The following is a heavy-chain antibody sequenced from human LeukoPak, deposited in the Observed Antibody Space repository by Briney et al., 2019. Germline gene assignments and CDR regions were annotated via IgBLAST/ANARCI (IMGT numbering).Heavy chain of an antibody. CDR2: INSDGSST. CDR1: GFTFSSYW. Sequence: GGSLRLSCAASGFTFSSYWMHWVRQAPGKGLVWVSRINSDGSSTSHADSVKGRFTISRDNAKNTLYLQMKSLRAEDTAVYYCARELEIAVAGTLGYWGQGTLVTVSS. J-gene: IGHJ4*02. V-gene: IGHV3-74*01. CDR3: ARELEIAVAGTLGY. D-gene: IGHD6-19*01.